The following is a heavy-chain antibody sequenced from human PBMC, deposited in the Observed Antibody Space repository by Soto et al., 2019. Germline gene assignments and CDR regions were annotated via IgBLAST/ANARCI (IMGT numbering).Heavy chain of an antibody. J-gene: IGHJ4*02. Sequence: QVQLVQSGAEVKKPGSSVKVSCKASGGTFSSYAISWVRQAPGQGLEWMGGIIPIFGTANYAQKFQGRVTITVDESTSTAYMELSSLRSEDTAVYYCARPSMITFGGVIEYYFDYWGQGTLVTVSS. CDR3: ARPSMITFGGVIEYYFDY. CDR1: GGTFSSYA. V-gene: IGHV1-69*12. CDR2: IIPIFGTA. D-gene: IGHD3-16*02.